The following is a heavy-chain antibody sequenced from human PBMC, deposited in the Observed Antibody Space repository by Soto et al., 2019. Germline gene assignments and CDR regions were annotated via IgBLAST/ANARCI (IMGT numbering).Heavy chain of an antibody. Sequence: QVQLVQSGAEVKKPGSSVKVSCKASGGTFSSYAISWVGQAPGQGLEWMGGIIPIFGTANYAQKFQGRVTITADKSTSTAYMELSSLRSEDTAVYYCAREASGWDYYYYGMDVWGQGTTVTVSS. CDR1: GGTFSSYA. V-gene: IGHV1-69*06. CDR3: AREASGWDYYYYGMDV. J-gene: IGHJ6*02. D-gene: IGHD6-19*01. CDR2: IIPIFGTA.